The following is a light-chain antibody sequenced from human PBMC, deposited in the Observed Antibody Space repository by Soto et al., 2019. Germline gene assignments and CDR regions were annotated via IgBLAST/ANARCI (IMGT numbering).Light chain of an antibody. V-gene: IGKV4-1*01. J-gene: IGKJ5*01. CDR1: QSVLYSSNDKNY. Sequence: DIVMTQSPDSLAVSLGERATINCKSSQSVLYSSNDKNYLAWYQQKPGQPPKLLIYWASTRESGVPDRFSGSASGTDFPLTISSLQAEDVAVYYCQQYYTTPIPFGQGTRLDIK. CDR3: QQYYTTPIP. CDR2: WAS.